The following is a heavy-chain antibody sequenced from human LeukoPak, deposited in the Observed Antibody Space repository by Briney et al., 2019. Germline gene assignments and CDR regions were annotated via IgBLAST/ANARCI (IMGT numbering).Heavy chain of an antibody. CDR1: GFTFSSYA. CDR2: ITDSGGST. CDR3: AKDSSPVVVVAGWFDP. J-gene: IGHJ5*02. V-gene: IGHV3-23*01. Sequence: GGSLRLSCAASGFTFSSYAMTWVRQAPGKGLEWVSAITDSGGSTYYADSVKGRFTISRDNSKNTLYLQMNSLRAEDTAVYYCAKDSSPVVVVAGWFDPWGQGTLVTVSS. D-gene: IGHD2-15*01.